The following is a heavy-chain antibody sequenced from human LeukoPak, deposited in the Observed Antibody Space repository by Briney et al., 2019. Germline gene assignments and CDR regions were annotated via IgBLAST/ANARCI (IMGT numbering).Heavy chain of an antibody. D-gene: IGHD2-2*01. CDR2: INSDGSST. CDR3: ARVGYCSSTSRYVGHD. Sequence: PGGSLRLSCAASGFTFSSYWMHWVRQAPGKGLVWVSRINSDGSSTSYADSVKGRFTISRDNAKNTLYLQMNSLRAEDTAVYYCARVGYCSSTSRYVGHDWGQGTLVTVSS. V-gene: IGHV3-74*01. J-gene: IGHJ4*02. CDR1: GFTFSSYW.